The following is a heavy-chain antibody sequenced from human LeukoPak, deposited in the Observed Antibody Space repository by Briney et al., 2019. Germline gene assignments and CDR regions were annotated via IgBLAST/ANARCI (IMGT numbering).Heavy chain of an antibody. D-gene: IGHD6-13*01. J-gene: IGHJ5*02. Sequence: GGSLRLSCAASGFTFSTYAMSWVRQAPGKGLEWVSTLSGSGGSTYYADSVKGRFTISRDNSKNTLYLQMNSLRAEDTAVYYCAKGRGSSWYGNWFDPWGQGTLVTVSS. V-gene: IGHV3-23*01. CDR3: AKGRGSSWYGNWFDP. CDR1: GFTFSTYA. CDR2: LSGSGGST.